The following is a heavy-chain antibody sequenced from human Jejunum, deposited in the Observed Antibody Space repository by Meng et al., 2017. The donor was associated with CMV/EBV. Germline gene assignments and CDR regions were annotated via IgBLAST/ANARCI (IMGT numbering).Heavy chain of an antibody. Sequence: CKAAGSTFSNSATSWVRQAPGQGLEWLGNIIPVFDKTNYAQKFQGRVTITADRSTNTAYMELSSLRSDDTAVYYCAGGLGGTIDYWGQGTLVTV. CDR2: IIPVFDKT. CDR3: AGGLGGTIDY. J-gene: IGHJ4*02. CDR1: GSTFSNSA. D-gene: IGHD1-26*01. V-gene: IGHV1-69*04.